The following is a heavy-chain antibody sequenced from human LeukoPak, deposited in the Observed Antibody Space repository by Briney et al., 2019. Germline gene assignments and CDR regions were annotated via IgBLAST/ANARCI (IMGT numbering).Heavy chain of an antibody. CDR2: ISSSGSTI. J-gene: IGHJ4*02. V-gene: IGHV3-48*03. CDR1: GFTFSSYE. D-gene: IGHD2-2*01. Sequence: GGSLRLSCAASGFTFSSYEMNWVRQAPGKGLEWVSYISSSGSTIYYADSVKGRFTISRDNAKNSLYLQMNSLRAEDTALYYCARVDCSSTSCYSFLGYFDYWGQGTLVTVSS. CDR3: ARVDCSSTSCYSFLGYFDY.